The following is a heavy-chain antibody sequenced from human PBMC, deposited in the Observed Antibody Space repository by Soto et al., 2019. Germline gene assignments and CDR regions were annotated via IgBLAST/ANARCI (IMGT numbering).Heavy chain of an antibody. V-gene: IGHV4-30-2*01. J-gene: IGHJ4*02. Sequence: SETLSLTCAVSGGSISSGGYSWSWIRQPPGKGMEWIGYIYHSGSTYYNPSLKSRVTISVDRSKNQFSLNLNSLTAADTAVYYCARDKITGLFDYWGQGTLVTVSS. CDR2: IYHSGST. CDR1: GGSISSGGYS. D-gene: IGHD2-8*02. CDR3: ARDKITGLFDY.